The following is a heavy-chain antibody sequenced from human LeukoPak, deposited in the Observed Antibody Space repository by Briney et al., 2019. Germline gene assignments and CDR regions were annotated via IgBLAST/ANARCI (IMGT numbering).Heavy chain of an antibody. CDR2: IYTSGST. CDR3: ARHQGHIVVVPAAMVGNWFDP. CDR1: GGSISSYY. V-gene: IGHV4-4*09. D-gene: IGHD2-2*01. J-gene: IGHJ5*02. Sequence: PSETLSLTCTVSGGSISSYYWSWIRQPPGKGLEWIGYIYTSGSTNYNPSLKSRVTISVDTSKNQFSLKLSSVTAADTAVYYCARHQGHIVVVPAAMVGNWFDPWGQGTLVTVSA.